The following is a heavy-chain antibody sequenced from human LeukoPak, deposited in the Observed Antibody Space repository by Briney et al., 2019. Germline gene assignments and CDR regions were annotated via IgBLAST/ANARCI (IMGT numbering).Heavy chain of an antibody. V-gene: IGHV4-59*01. J-gene: IGHJ6*03. CDR2: IYYSGST. Sequence: SETMSLTCTVSGGSISSYYWSWIRQPPGKGLEWIGYIYYSGSTNYNPSLKSRVTISVDTSKNQFSLKLSSVTAADTAVYYCARDNRSWSGYDILTGYYNVIGNYYMDVWGKGTTVTISS. CDR3: ARDNRSWSGYDILTGYYNVIGNYYMDV. D-gene: IGHD3-9*01. CDR1: GGSISSYY.